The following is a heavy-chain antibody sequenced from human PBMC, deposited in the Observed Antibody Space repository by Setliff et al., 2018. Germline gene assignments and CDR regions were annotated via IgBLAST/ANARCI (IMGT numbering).Heavy chain of an antibody. D-gene: IGHD6-19*01. V-gene: IGHV1-18*01. J-gene: IGHJ4*02. CDR2: VNPDNGDT. CDR3: VRSSAPQVVLAADFDF. CDR1: GYTFSAYG. Sequence: ASVKVSCKSFGYTFSAYGVSWVRQAPGQGLEWLGWVNPDNGDTKNAQKFQGRVALTLDTSATTVYMELQSLRSGDTAVYSCVRSSAPQVVLAADFDFWGQGTPVTVSS.